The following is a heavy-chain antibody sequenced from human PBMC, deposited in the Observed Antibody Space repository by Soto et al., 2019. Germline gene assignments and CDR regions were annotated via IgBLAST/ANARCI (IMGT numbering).Heavy chain of an antibody. Sequence: GGSLRLSCAASGVTFSSYGMSWVRQAPGKGLEWVSAISGNGGNTYYADSVKGRFTISRDNSKNTLYLQMNSLRAEDTAVYYCAKGLYCRGGSCYSGGFDIWGQGTMVTVSS. D-gene: IGHD2-15*01. V-gene: IGHV3-23*01. CDR1: GVTFSSYG. CDR3: AKGLYCRGGSCYSGGFDI. J-gene: IGHJ3*02. CDR2: ISGNGGNT.